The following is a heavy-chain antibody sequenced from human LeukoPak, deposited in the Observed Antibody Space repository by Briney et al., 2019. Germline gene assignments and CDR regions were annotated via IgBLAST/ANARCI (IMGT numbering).Heavy chain of an antibody. CDR2: MNPNSGDT. Sequence: ASVKVSCKASGYTFTSYDINWVRQATGQGLEWMRWMNPNSGDTGYAQKFQGRVTMTRSISISTAYMELSSLTSDDTAVYYCATGGDYYSDTSGPRVWGQGTLVTVSS. J-gene: IGHJ4*02. D-gene: IGHD3-22*01. CDR3: ATGGDYYSDTSGPRV. V-gene: IGHV1-8*01. CDR1: GYTFTSYD.